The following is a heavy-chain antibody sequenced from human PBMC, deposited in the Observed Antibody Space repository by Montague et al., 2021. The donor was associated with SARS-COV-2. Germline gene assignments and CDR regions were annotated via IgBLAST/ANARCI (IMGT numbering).Heavy chain of an antibody. V-gene: IGHV4-34*01. J-gene: IGHJ6*02. CDR2: INHSGST. CDR1: GGSFSGYY. CDR3: ARIVRVHYYYYYGMDV. Sequence: SETLSLTCAVYGGSFSGYYWSWIRQPPGKGLEWIGEINHSGSTNYNPSLKSRVTISVDTSKNQFSLKLSSVTAAGTAVYYCARIVRVHYYYYYGMDVWGQGTTVTVSS. D-gene: IGHD2-8*02.